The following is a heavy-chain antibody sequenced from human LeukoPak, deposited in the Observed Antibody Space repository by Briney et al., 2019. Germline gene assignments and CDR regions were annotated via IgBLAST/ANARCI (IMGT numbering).Heavy chain of an antibody. Sequence: SQTLSLTCTVSGGSISSGDYYWSWIRQPPGKGLEWIGYIYYSGSTYYNPSLKSRVTISVGTSKNQFSLKLSSVTAADTAVYYCARGTIFGVVTDDYWGQGTLVTVSS. D-gene: IGHD3-3*01. CDR2: IYYSGST. V-gene: IGHV4-30-4*01. J-gene: IGHJ4*02. CDR1: GGSISSGDYY. CDR3: ARGTIFGVVTDDY.